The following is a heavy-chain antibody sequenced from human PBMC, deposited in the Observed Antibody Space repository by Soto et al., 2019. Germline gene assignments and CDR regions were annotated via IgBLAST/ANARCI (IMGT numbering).Heavy chain of an antibody. D-gene: IGHD6-6*01. CDR2: ISGTVGST. CDR1: GFTFSTYA. CDR3: AKNWYTTSSSSSH. Sequence: EVQLLESGGGLVQPGGSLRLSCAASGFTFSTYAMIVVRQAPGKGLEWVSAISGTVGSTYYADSVKRRFTISRDTSTNTLYLKMNSLRAEDTAVYYCAKNWYTTSSSSSHWGQGTLVTVSS. V-gene: IGHV3-23*01. J-gene: IGHJ4*02.